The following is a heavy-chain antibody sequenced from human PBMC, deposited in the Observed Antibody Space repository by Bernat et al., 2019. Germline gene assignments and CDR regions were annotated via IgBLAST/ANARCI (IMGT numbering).Heavy chain of an antibody. J-gene: IGHJ4*01. D-gene: IGHD3-16*01. CDR1: GGTFNSYS. CDR3: ARVDMTAAWTVGDAFDY. CDR2: IVPILDIT. Sequence: QVQLVQSGAEVKKPGSSVKVSCKASGGTFNSYSISWLRQAPGQGLEWVGRIVPILDITNYAQKFQGRVTITADKSTYTDDMGLISEASEEAAMYDWARVDMTAAWTVGDAFDYWGGGALITVSS. V-gene: IGHV1-69*04.